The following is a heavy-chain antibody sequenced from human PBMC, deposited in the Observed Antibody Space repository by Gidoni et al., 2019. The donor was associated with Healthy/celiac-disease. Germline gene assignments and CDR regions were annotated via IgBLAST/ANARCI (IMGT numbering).Heavy chain of an antibody. CDR1: GFTFSSYA. J-gene: IGHJ4*02. CDR3: AKDELDGGEVFDY. D-gene: IGHD2-21*01. V-gene: IGHV3-23*01. Sequence: VQLLESGGGLVQPGGSLSLSCAASGFTFSSYAMSWVRPAPGQGLGWVSAISGSGGSTYYADSVKGRFTISRDNSKNTLYLQMNSLRAEDTAVYYCAKDELDGGEVFDYWGQGTLVTVSS. CDR2: ISGSGGST.